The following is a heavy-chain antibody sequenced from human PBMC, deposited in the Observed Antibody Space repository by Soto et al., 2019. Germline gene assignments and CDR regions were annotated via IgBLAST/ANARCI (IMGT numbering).Heavy chain of an antibody. CDR2: ISYDGGLQ. J-gene: IGHJ4*02. V-gene: IGHV3-30*03. Sequence: QAQLVESGGGVVQPGRSLRLSCAASEFTFSSCGRHWVRQAPGTGLEWVAVISYDGGLQHYADSVKGRFTISRDNSKNMVLLQMNSLRAEDTAVYYCVSDRGYGHASVPYSWGQGTLVSVSS. CDR3: VSDRGYGHASVPYS. CDR1: EFTFSSCG. D-gene: IGHD5-18*01.